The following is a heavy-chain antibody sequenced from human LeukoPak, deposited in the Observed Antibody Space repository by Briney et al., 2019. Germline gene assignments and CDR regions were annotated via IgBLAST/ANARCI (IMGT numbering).Heavy chain of an antibody. Sequence: GGALRLSCVASRFTVSNNHMNWVRQAPGKGLEWVSVIYNGDNTYYADSVQGRFTISKDNSKNTLYLQMNSLRPEDTAVDFCARASRWLAFDNWGQGTLVTVSS. J-gene: IGHJ4*02. CDR1: RFTVSNNH. CDR3: ARASRWLAFDN. D-gene: IGHD6-19*01. V-gene: IGHV3-66*01. CDR2: IYNGDNT.